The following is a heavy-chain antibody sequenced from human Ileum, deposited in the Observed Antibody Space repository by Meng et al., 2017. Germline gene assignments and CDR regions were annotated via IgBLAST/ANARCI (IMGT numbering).Heavy chain of an antibody. V-gene: IGHV4-4*02. CDR1: GASISVVSY. CDR2: IDHLGIA. Sequence: QVQLQESCPGLVNASEALSLTCSVAGASISVVSYWSWVRQSPGKGLEWIGQIDHLGIAYYKPSLKSRVTMSIDQSKSQFSLRLTSVSAADTAVYYCARHGGYYQDFWGQGTLVTVSS. CDR3: ARHGGYYQDF. J-gene: IGHJ4*02. D-gene: IGHD4-23*01.